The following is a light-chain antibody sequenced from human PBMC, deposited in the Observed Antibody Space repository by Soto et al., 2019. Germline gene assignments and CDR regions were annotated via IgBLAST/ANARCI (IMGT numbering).Light chain of an antibody. CDR1: SSNIGASFD. V-gene: IGLV1-40*01. J-gene: IGLJ3*02. Sequence: QAVVTQPPSVSGAPGQRVTISCTGSSSNIGASFDVHWYQQVPRTAPKLLIYGNSNRPSGVPDRFSGSKSGTSASLAITGLQAEDEADYYCQSYDSTLSGSVFGGGTQLTVL. CDR3: QSYDSTLSGSV. CDR2: GNS.